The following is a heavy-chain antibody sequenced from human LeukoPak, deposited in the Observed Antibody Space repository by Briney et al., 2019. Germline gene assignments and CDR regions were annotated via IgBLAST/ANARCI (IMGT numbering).Heavy chain of an antibody. CDR2: IYYSGST. V-gene: IGHV4-30-4*01. D-gene: IGHD3-3*01. CDR3: ARDWATYYDFWSGYRPRYGMDV. J-gene: IGHJ6*02. Sequence: PSETLSLTCTVSGGSISSGDYYWSWIRQPPGKGLEWIGYIYYSGSTYYNPSLKSRVTISVDTSKNQFSLKLSSATAADTAVYYCARDWATYYDFWSGYRPRYGMDVWGQGTTVTVSS. CDR1: GGSISSGDYY.